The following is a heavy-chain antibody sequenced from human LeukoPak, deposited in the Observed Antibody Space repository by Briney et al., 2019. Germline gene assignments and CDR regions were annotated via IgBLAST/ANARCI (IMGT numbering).Heavy chain of an antibody. D-gene: IGHD3-3*01. CDR2: INPNGGGT. J-gene: IGHJ4*02. V-gene: IGHV1-2*06. Sequence: ASVKASCKASGYTFTGYYIHWVRQAPGQGLEWMGRINPNGGGTNYAQKFQGRVTMTSDTSISTAYMELSRLRSDDTAVYYCARERKITIFGVACDYWGQGTLVTVSS. CDR3: ARERKITIFGVACDY. CDR1: GYTFTGYY.